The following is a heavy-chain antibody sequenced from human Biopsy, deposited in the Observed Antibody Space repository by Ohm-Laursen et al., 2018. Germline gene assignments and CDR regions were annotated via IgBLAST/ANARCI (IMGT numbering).Heavy chain of an antibody. Sequence: SETLSLTCNVSGGSISNLYWSWIRQPPGKGLEWIGYMYYSGNTNYNPSLKSRVTIPVDTSKNQLSLKLRSVTAADTAVYYCALETTYCSGNRCYPDGMDVRGQGTTVTVSS. J-gene: IGHJ6*02. CDR1: GGSISNLY. D-gene: IGHD2-15*01. V-gene: IGHV4-59*08. CDR3: ALETTYCSGNRCYPDGMDV. CDR2: MYYSGNT.